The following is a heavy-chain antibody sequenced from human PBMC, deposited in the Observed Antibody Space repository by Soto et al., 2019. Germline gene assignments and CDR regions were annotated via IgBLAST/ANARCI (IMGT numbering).Heavy chain of an antibody. V-gene: IGHV1-69*13. CDR1: GGTFSSYA. J-gene: IGHJ6*02. D-gene: IGHD5-18*01. CDR2: IIPIFGTA. Sequence: SVKVSCTASGGTFSSYAISWVRQAPGQGLEWMGGIIPIFGTANYAQKFQGRVTITADESTSTAYMELSSLRSEDTAVYYCARDTAMVTGYYYYGMDVWGQGTTVTVSS. CDR3: ARDTAMVTGYYYYGMDV.